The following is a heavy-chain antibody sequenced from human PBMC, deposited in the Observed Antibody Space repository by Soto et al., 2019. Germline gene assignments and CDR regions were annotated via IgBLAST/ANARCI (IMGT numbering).Heavy chain of an antibody. J-gene: IGHJ4*01. D-gene: IGHD2-15*01. CDR3: ARDDIATADMVLQT. Sequence: PSETLSLTCFVXGGSIGTYHWSWIRQPPGQGLEWIGYIYHNGDSSYNPSLQSRVTMSVDTSSQVSLKLASVTAADTAFYYCARDDIATADMVLQTWGQGVLVTVSS. CDR2: IYHNGDS. CDR1: GGSIGTYH. V-gene: IGHV4-59*12.